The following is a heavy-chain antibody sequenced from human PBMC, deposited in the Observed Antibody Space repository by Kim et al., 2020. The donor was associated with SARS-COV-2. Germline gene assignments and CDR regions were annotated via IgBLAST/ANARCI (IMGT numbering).Heavy chain of an antibody. V-gene: IGHV3-20*04. CDR1: GFTVDDYG. CDR3: GRGFYQGPFYL. J-gene: IGHJ5*02. Sequence: GGSLRLSCAASGFTVDDYGMSWVRKAPGQGLEWVSGIKRNGESTGYADSVKGRFTISRDNAKNSLYLQMDSLRVDDTALYYCGRGFYQGPFYLWGQGTLVTVSS. CDR2: IKRNGEST. D-gene: IGHD2-2*01.